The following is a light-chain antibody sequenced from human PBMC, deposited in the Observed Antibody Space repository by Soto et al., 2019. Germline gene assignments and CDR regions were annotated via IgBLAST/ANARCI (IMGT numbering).Light chain of an antibody. J-gene: IGKJ1*01. V-gene: IGKV1-6*01. Sequence: AIQMTQSPSSVSASVGDKVTITCPASQGIRNELGWYQQKPGKAPKLLIYSASSLQSGVPSRFSGSGSGTDFILTISGLQPEDFATYFCLQDFTYPRTLGQGTKVDIK. CDR2: SAS. CDR1: QGIRNE. CDR3: LQDFTYPRT.